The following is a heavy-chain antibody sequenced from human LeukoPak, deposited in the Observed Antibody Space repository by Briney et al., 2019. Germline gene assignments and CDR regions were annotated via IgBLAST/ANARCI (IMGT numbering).Heavy chain of an antibody. CDR1: GDSMRSYY. D-gene: IGHD3-10*01. Sequence: PSETLSLTCTVSGDSMRSYYWSCIRQPAGKGLEWIGRISTSGTTNYNPSLKSRITMSVDKSKNQISLKLNSVTAADTAVYYCARDNGSGSFDLWGRGTLVTVSS. CDR2: ISTSGTT. J-gene: IGHJ2*01. V-gene: IGHV4-4*07. CDR3: ARDNGSGSFDL.